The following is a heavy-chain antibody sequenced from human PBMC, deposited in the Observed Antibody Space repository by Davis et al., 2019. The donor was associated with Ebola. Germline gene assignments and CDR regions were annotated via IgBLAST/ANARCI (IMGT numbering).Heavy chain of an antibody. Sequence: ASVKVSCKASGYTFTGYYMHWVRQAPGQGLEWMGWINPNSGDTNYAQKFQGWVTMTRDTSISTAYMELSRLRSDDTAVYYCARDLATMDRRDYSSGWYTRYYYYGMDVWGQGTTVTVSS. J-gene: IGHJ6*02. CDR3: ARDLATMDRRDYSSGWYTRYYYYGMDV. D-gene: IGHD6-19*01. V-gene: IGHV1-2*04. CDR2: INPNSGDT. CDR1: GYTFTGYY.